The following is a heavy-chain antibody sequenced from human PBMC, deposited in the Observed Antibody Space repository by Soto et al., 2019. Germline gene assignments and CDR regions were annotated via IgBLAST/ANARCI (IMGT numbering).Heavy chain of an antibody. CDR2: ISYDGSNK. Sequence: PGGSLRLSCAASGFTFSSYGMHWVRQAPGKGLEWVAVISYDGSNKYYADSVKGRFTISRDNSKNTLYLQMNSLRAEDTAVYYCAKDNMAAAGYFDYWRQGTLVTVSS. V-gene: IGHV3-30*18. D-gene: IGHD6-13*01. CDR3: AKDNMAAAGYFDY. CDR1: GFTFSSYG. J-gene: IGHJ4*02.